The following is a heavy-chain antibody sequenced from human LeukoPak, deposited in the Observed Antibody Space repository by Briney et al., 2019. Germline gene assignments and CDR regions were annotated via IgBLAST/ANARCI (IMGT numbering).Heavy chain of an antibody. CDR2: IKSKTGGGRT. J-gene: IGHJ4*02. Sequence: GGSVTLFCAASGFTFSNAWMSWARQARGEGREWVGRIKSKTGGGRTDYSAHVKGRSTISRDDSKNTLYLQMNSLKAEDAAVYYCTSEDQGGFDYWGRGTLVTVSS. CDR3: TSEDQGGFDY. V-gene: IGHV3-15*01. D-gene: IGHD1-26*01. CDR1: GFTFSNAW.